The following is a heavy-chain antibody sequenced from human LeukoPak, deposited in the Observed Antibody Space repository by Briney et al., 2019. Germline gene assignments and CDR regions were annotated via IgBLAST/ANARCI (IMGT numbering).Heavy chain of an antibody. CDR3: ARHGVVTAIRPTNWFDP. D-gene: IGHD2-21*02. CDR1: GGSISSSSYH. J-gene: IGHJ5*02. CDR2: IYYTGNT. V-gene: IGHV4-39*01. Sequence: PSETLSLTCTVSGGSISSSSYHWGWIRQHPGKGLEWIGSIYYTGNTYYNPSLKSRVIMFVDTSKNQFSLKLSSVTAADTAVYYCARHGVVTAIRPTNWFDPWGQGTLVTVPS.